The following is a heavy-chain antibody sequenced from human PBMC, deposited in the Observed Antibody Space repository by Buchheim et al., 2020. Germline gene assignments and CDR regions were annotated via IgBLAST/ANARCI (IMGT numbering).Heavy chain of an antibody. CDR1: GFTFGDYG. CDR3: TRSLIGACSSTSGHRHYMDV. CDR2: IRSNGYGGTT. D-gene: IGHD2-2*01. V-gene: IGHV3-49*05. J-gene: IGHJ6*03. Sequence: EVQLVESGGGLVKPGRSLRLSCTVSGFTFGDYGMSWFRQAPGKGLEWVGFIRSNGYGGTTEYAAYVKVRFTISKDDSKSIAYLQMNSLISEDTGVYYCTRSLIGACSSTSGHRHYMDVWGKGTT.